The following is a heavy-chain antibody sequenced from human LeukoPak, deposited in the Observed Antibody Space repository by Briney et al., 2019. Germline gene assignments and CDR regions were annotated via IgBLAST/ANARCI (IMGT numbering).Heavy chain of an antibody. V-gene: IGHV3-30-3*01. CDR2: ISLDGSNK. CDR3: AREGAYYGSGSYRRYLDY. J-gene: IGHJ4*02. Sequence: GGSLRLSCAASVFAFSSYAMHCVPGAPGKGVGWVSVISLDGSNKYYADSVKGRFTISRDNSKNTLYLQMNSLTAEDTAVYYCAREGAYYGSGSYRRYLDYWGQGTLVTVSS. CDR1: VFAFSSYA. D-gene: IGHD3-10*01.